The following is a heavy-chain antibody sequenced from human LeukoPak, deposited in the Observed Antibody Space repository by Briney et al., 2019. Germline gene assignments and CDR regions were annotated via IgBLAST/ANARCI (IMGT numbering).Heavy chain of an antibody. J-gene: IGHJ4*02. D-gene: IGHD5-12*01. CDR2: IYPRDSDT. V-gene: IGHV5-51*01. CDR3: ARRQYSGYDFDF. CDR1: GYIFTNYW. Sequence: GESLQISSKASGYIFTNYWIGWVRQMPGKGLEWMGIIYPRDSDTRYSPSFQGHVTVSADKSINTTYLLWNTVEASDTAMYYCARRQYSGYDFDFWGQGTLVTVSS.